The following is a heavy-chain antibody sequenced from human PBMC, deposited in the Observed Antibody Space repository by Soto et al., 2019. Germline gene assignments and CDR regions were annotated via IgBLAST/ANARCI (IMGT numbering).Heavy chain of an antibody. Sequence: QLQLQESGPGLVKPSETLSLTCTVSGGSISSSSYYWGWIRQPPGKGLEWIGSIYYSGSTYYNPSLKRRLTIPVDTSKNQFSLKLSSVTAADTAVYYCARQEYSSSCGYYYYMDVWGKGTTVTVSS. CDR1: GGSISSSSYY. CDR2: IYYSGST. CDR3: ARQEYSSSCGYYYYMDV. J-gene: IGHJ6*03. D-gene: IGHD6-6*01. V-gene: IGHV4-39*01.